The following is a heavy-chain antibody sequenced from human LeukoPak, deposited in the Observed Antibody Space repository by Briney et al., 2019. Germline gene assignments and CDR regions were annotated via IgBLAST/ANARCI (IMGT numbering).Heavy chain of an antibody. J-gene: IGHJ4*02. V-gene: IGHV3-11*05. Sequence: PGRSLRLSCAASGFTFGDYYMSWIRQAPGKGLEWVSYISSSSSYTNYADSVKGRFTISRDNAKNSLHLQMNSLRAEDTAVYYCARESTVSTDYWGQGTLVTVSS. CDR3: ARESTVSTDY. CDR1: GFTFGDYY. D-gene: IGHD4-17*01. CDR2: ISSSSSYT.